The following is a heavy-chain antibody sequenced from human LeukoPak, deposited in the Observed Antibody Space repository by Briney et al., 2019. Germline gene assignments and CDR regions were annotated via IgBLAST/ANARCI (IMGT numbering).Heavy chain of an antibody. Sequence: QTGGSLTLSCAPSGFIFRNYWMTGVRQPPGKGLDGVANIKDDGSAKSYLPSVKGRFTISRDDAKNPLYLQMNSLRAEDTAVYYCARIQLYHGAFDSWGQGTLVTVSS. J-gene: IGHJ4*02. V-gene: IGHV3-7*01. D-gene: IGHD1-1*01. CDR2: IKDDGSAK. CDR3: ARIQLYHGAFDS. CDR1: GFIFRNYW.